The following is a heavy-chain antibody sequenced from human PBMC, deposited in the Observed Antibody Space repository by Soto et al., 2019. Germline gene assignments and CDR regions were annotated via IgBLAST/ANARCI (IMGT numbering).Heavy chain of an antibody. D-gene: IGHD6-19*01. CDR1: GFTVSSKS. V-gene: IGHV3-53*01. CDR2: IYSGGTT. Sequence: EVQLVESGGGLIQPGGSLRLSCAASGFTVSSKSMSWVRQAPGKGLEWVSIIYSGGTTYYPDSVKGRCTISRDTSKNTLYLQMNSLRAEDTAVYYCATRTVAGTIVYYWGQGTLVTVSS. CDR3: ATRTVAGTIVYY. J-gene: IGHJ4*02.